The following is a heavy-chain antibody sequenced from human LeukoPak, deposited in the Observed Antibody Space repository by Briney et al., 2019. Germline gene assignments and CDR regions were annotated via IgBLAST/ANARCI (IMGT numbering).Heavy chain of an antibody. Sequence: SSETLSLTCTVSGGSISSYYWSWIRQPPGKGLEWIGYIYYSGSTNYNPSLKSRVTISVDTSKNQFSLKLSSVTAADTAVYYCARRYSSGWYPGYFDSWGQGTLVTVSS. CDR2: IYYSGST. CDR3: ARRYSSGWYPGYFDS. D-gene: IGHD6-19*01. J-gene: IGHJ4*02. V-gene: IGHV4-59*08. CDR1: GGSISSYY.